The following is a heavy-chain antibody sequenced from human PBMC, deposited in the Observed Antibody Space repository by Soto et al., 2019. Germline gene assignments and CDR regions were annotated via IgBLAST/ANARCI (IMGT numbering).Heavy chain of an antibody. J-gene: IGHJ3*02. Sequence: SETLSLTCTVSGGSISSGGYYWSWIRQHPGKGLEWIGYIYYSGSTYYNPSLKSRVTISVDTSKNQFSLKLSSVTAADTAVYYCARDRSYCYGSGSSISFDIWGQGTMVTVSS. CDR2: IYYSGST. CDR3: ARDRSYCYGSGSSISFDI. V-gene: IGHV4-31*03. CDR1: GGSISSGGYY. D-gene: IGHD3-10*01.